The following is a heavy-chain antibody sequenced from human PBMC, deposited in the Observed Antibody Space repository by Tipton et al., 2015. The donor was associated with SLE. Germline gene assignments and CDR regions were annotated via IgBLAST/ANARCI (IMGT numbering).Heavy chain of an antibody. Sequence: TLSLTCTVSGVSISSYYWSWIRQPPGKGLEWIGSIYTSGSTNYNPSLKSRVTISLDKSKNQYSLKLSSVTAADTAVYYCARFEWVLNRSYYGMDVWGQGTTVTVSS. D-gene: IGHD5-12*01. CDR1: GVSISSYY. CDR2: IYTSGST. J-gene: IGHJ6*02. CDR3: ARFEWVLNRSYYGMDV. V-gene: IGHV4-4*07.